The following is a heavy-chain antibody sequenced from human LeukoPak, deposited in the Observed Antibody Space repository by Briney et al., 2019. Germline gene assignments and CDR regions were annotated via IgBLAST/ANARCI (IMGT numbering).Heavy chain of an antibody. Sequence: PSETLSLTCSVSGYSISSAYYWGWIRQPPGKGLEWIGTMYHSGSTNYNPSLKSRVTISVDTSKNQFSLKLSSVTAADTAVYFCARGAEYYAIWRGYAGYSDYWGQGISVTVSS. CDR3: ARGAEYYAIWRGYAGYSDY. CDR2: MYHSGST. V-gene: IGHV4-38-2*02. CDR1: GYSISSAYY. J-gene: IGHJ4*02. D-gene: IGHD3-3*01.